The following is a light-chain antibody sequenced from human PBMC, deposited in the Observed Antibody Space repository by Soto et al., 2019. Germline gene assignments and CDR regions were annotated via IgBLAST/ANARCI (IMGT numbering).Light chain of an antibody. CDR3: NSYTLSTPPFCV. CDR2: DVS. J-gene: IGLJ1*01. CDR1: SSDVGGYNY. Sequence: QSVLTQPAAVSXSPGQAITISCTGTSSDVGGYNYVSWYQQHPGKAPKLMIYDVSNRPSGVSNRFSGSKSGNTASLTISGLHAEDEADYYCNSYTLSTPPFCVFGTGTKVTVL. V-gene: IGLV2-14*01.